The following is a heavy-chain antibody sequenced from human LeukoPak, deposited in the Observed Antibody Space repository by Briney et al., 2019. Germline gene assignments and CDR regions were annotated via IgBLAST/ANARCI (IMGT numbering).Heavy chain of an antibody. J-gene: IGHJ4*02. D-gene: IGHD1-7*01. CDR3: VQFELDY. CDR1: GYAFTGYY. V-gene: IGHV1-2*02. CDR2: VNPNTGGT. Sequence: ASVKVSCKASGYAFTGYYMHWVRQAPGQGLEWMGWVNPNTGGTNYAQKFQGRVTMTRDTSISTAYMDLSRLRSDDTAVYYCVQFELDYWGQGTLVTVSS.